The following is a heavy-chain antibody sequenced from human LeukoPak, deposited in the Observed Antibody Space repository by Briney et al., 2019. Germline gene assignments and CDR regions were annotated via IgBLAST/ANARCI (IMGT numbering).Heavy chain of an antibody. CDR2: IRQDGSDK. Sequence: GGSLRLSCAASGFTFNSYWMSWVRQAPEKGPEWLANIRQDGSDKQYVDSVKGRFTISRDNAENSLYLQMNSLSAEDTAVYYCARHSRGSPIDDWGQGTLVTVSS. D-gene: IGHD2-15*01. CDR1: GFTFNSYW. V-gene: IGHV3-7*01. CDR3: ARHSRGSPIDD. J-gene: IGHJ4*02.